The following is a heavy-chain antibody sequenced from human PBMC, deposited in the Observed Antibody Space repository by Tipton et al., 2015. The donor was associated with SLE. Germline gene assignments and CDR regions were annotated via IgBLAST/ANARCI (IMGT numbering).Heavy chain of an antibody. CDR3: ATRGSSSWYFFDY. CDR2: ISHTGST. J-gene: IGHJ4*02. Sequence: TLSLTCTVSGFSISGHYWTWIWQSPGKGLAWIGEISHTGSTNFNPSLKSRVAISADTSKRQFSLKLSSVPAAETAVYYCATRGSSSWYFFDYWGQGTLVTVSS. V-gene: IGHV4-34*01. CDR1: GFSISGHY. D-gene: IGHD6-13*01.